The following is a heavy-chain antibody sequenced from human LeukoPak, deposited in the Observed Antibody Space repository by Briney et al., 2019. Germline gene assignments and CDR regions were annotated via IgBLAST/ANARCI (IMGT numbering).Heavy chain of an antibody. CDR2: ISNTGST. V-gene: IGHV4-59*01. CDR3: ARDLGSGGGLDY. J-gene: IGHJ4*02. Sequence: PSKTLSLTCTVSGGSISYYWSWIRQPPGKGLEWIGYISNTGSTNYNPSLKSRVTISVDTSKNQLSLKLTSVTAADTAVYYCARDLGSGGGLDYWGQGTLVTVSS. CDR1: GGSISYY.